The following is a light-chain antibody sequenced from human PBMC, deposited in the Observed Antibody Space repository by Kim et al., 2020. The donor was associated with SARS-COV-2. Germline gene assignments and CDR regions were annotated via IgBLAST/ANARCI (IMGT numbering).Light chain of an antibody. CDR2: DAS. V-gene: IGKV1-33*01. J-gene: IGKJ4*01. CDR1: QNISDY. Sequence: ASEGDRVTVTSRGRQNISDYVTWYQQKPGKAPTLLLFDASTLETGVPFRFSGSGSGTDFTFTISSLQAEAIATYFCQQYEYLTINFGGGTKVDIK. CDR3: QQYEYLTIN.